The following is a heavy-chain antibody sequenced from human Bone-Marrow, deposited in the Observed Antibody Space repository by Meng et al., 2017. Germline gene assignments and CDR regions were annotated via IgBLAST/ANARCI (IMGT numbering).Heavy chain of an antibody. J-gene: IGHJ4*02. CDR1: GVTLNKSP. CDR2: ISGDSETT. V-gene: IGHV3-23*04. D-gene: IGHD7-27*01. Sequence: VTLVASGGGLLQPGGSLIISCAAFGVTLNKSPLSWVRPSPGNGLEWVSGISGDSETTNYADSVRGRFTVSRDTSKSTLYLQMDNLRADDTVLYFCAKVNWGSSLDNSWGQGTLVTVSS. CDR3: AKVNWGSSLDNS.